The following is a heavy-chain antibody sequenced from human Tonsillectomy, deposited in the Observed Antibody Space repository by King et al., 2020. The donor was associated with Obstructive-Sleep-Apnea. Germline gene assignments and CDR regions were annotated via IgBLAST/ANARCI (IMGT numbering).Heavy chain of an antibody. CDR3: SHTRVSYYSGPGNSYPFAY. Sequence: TLKESGPTLVEPTQTLTLTCAFSGFSLSSSGVGVGWIRQPPGKALEWLSLIFGNEDKRYSPSRKGRVTITKDTSKHQVVLTMTNMDPVDTATYYCSHTRVSYYSGPGNSYPFAYWGQGTLVTVPS. CDR2: IFGNEDK. CDR1: GFSLSSSGVG. J-gene: IGHJ4*02. D-gene: IGHD3-10*01. V-gene: IGHV2-5*01.